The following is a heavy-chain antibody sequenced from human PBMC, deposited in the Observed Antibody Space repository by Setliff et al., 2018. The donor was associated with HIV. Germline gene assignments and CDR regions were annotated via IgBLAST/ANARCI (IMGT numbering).Heavy chain of an antibody. D-gene: IGHD2-2*01. J-gene: IGHJ6*03. CDR3: ATDKYCSSSRCYPDMDV. CDR1: GFTFSHYG. CDR2: IWYDGSEK. Sequence: PGGSLRLSCTASGFTFSHYGMHWVRQVPGKGLEWVAVIWYDGSEKYYADSVKGRFTISRDNAKNTLYLQVNSLRTDDTAMYYCATDKYCSSSRCYPDMDVWGKGTTVTVSS. V-gene: IGHV3-33*03.